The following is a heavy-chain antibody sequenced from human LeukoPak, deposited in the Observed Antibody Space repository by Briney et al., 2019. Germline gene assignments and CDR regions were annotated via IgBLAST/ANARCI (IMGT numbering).Heavy chain of an antibody. D-gene: IGHD6-13*01. CDR1: GGSFSGYY. V-gene: IGHV4-38-2*02. Sequence: PSETLSLTCAVYGGSFSGYYWGWIRQPPGKGLEWIGSIYHSGSTYYNPSLKSRVTISVDTSKNQFSLKLSSVTAADTAVYYCARETRSYSSSRYESRIRYYFDYWGQGTLVTVSS. CDR2: IYHSGST. J-gene: IGHJ4*02. CDR3: ARETRSYSSSRYESRIRYYFDY.